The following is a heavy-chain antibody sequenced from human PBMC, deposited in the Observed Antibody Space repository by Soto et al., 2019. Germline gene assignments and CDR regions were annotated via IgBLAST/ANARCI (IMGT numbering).Heavy chain of an antibody. CDR2: IYHSGST. CDR1: GGSISSSNW. D-gene: IGHD2-2*01. CDR3: ARENLYCSSTSCPLNWFDP. V-gene: IGHV4-4*02. J-gene: IGHJ5*02. Sequence: SETLSLTCAVSGGSISSSNWWSWVRQPPGKGLEWIGEIYHSGSTNYNPSLKSRVTISVDKSKNQFSLKLSSVTAADTAVYYCARENLYCSSTSCPLNWFDPWGQGTLVTVSS.